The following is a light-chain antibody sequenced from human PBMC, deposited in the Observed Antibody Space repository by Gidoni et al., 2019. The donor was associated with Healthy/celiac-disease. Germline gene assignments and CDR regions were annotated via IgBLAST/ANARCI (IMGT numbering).Light chain of an antibody. CDR3: QSADSSGTYWV. CDR2: KDR. Sequence: SYALTQPPSVSVSPGQTARITCSGDALPKQYAYWYQQKPGQAPVLVIYKDRERPSGIPERVSGSSSGTTVTLTISGVQAEDEADYYCQSADSSGTYWVFGGGTKLTVL. CDR1: ALPKQY. J-gene: IGLJ3*02. V-gene: IGLV3-25*03.